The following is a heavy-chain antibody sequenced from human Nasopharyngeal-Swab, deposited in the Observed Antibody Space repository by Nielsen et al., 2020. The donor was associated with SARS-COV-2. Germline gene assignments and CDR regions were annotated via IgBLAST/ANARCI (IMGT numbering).Heavy chain of an antibody. CDR1: GGSVSSGSYY. J-gene: IGHJ4*02. Sequence: SETLSLTCTVSGGSVSSGSYYWSWIRQHPGKGLEWIGYIYYSGSTYYNPSLKSRVTISVDTSKNQFSLKLSSVTAADTAVYYCARVGLYSLGYDSSGYYPDYWGQGTLVTVSS. CDR3: ARVGLYSLGYDSSGYYPDY. V-gene: IGHV4-31*03. CDR2: IYYSGST. D-gene: IGHD3-22*01.